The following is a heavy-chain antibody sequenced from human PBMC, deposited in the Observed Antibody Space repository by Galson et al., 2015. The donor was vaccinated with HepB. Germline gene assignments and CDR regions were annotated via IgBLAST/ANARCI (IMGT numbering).Heavy chain of an antibody. CDR2: IRHDGSDI. Sequence: SLRLSCAASGFSFSTYWMSWVRQAPEKGLEWVANIRHDGSDISYVDSVKGRFTISRDNAYNSLYLQMNSLRAEDTAVYYCARDRAAINSWYIGYFFDSWGQGTLVTVSS. CDR1: GFSFSTYW. V-gene: IGHV3-7*01. J-gene: IGHJ4*02. CDR3: ARDRAAINSWYIGYFFDS. D-gene: IGHD6-13*01.